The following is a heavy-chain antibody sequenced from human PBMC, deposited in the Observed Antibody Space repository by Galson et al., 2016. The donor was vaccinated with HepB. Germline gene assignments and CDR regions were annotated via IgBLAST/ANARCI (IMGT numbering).Heavy chain of an antibody. D-gene: IGHD3-10*01. V-gene: IGHV3-23*01. CDR1: GFTFRSYA. Sequence: SLRLSCAASGFTFRSYAMSWVRQAPGKGLEWVSGISGSGRSTYYADSVKGRFTISRYNSKKTLYLQMNSLRAEDTAVYYCANYRPGFIITSSYYFDSWGQGTLVTVSS. CDR3: ANYRPGFIITSSYYFDS. CDR2: ISGSGRST. J-gene: IGHJ4*02.